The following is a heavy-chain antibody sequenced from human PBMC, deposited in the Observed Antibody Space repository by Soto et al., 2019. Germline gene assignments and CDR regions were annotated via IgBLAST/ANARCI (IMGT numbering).Heavy chain of an antibody. V-gene: IGHV3-33*01. D-gene: IGHD5-18*01. Sequence: GGSLRLSCAASGFTFSSYGMHWVRQAPGKGLEWVAVIWYDGSNKYYADSVKGRFTISRDNSKNTLYLQMNSLRAGDTAVYYCARERIQLWFDAFDIWGQGTMVTVSS. CDR2: IWYDGSNK. CDR1: GFTFSSYG. J-gene: IGHJ3*02. CDR3: ARERIQLWFDAFDI.